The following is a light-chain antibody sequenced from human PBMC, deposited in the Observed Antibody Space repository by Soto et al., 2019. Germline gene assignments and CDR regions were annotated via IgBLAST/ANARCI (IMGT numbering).Light chain of an antibody. CDR3: NSFAGSNTWV. CDR2: EVN. J-gene: IGLJ3*02. V-gene: IGLV2-14*01. CDR1: NSNIGAYKY. Sequence: QSALTQPASVSRSPGQSITISCTGTNSNIGAYKYVSWYQHHQGKAPKLVIYEVNNRPSGTSNRFSGSKSGNTASLTISGLQTEDEADYYCNSFAGSNTWVFGGGTKLTVL.